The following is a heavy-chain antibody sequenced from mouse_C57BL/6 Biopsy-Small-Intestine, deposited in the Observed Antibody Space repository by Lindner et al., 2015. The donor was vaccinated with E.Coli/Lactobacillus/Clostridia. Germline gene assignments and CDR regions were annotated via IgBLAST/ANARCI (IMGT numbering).Heavy chain of an antibody. CDR3: ARRPLANSFDY. CDR1: GYTFTSYG. V-gene: IGHV1-81*01. J-gene: IGHJ2*01. Sequence: VQLQESGAELARPGASVKLSCKASGYTFTSYGISWVKQRTGQGLEWIGEIYPRSGNTYYNEKFKGKATLTADKSSSTAYMELRSLTSEDSAVYFCARRPLANSFDYWGQGTTLTVSS. CDR2: IYPRSGNT. D-gene: IGHD1-1*01.